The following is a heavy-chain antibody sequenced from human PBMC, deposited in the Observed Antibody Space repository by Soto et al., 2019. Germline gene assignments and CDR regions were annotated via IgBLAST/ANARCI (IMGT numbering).Heavy chain of an antibody. Sequence: ASVKVSCQASGSSFTNSYIHWVRQAPGQGLERMGVIDPSAGSTSNAQKFQGRVILTRDTSTSTLYMEMSGLTSDDTDVYCCARCPSPVGAARYYFDYWGQGTLVTVSS. CDR1: GSSFTNSY. D-gene: IGHD3-3*01. J-gene: IGHJ4*02. CDR3: ARCPSPVGAARYYFDY. V-gene: IGHV1-46*01. CDR2: IDPSAGST.